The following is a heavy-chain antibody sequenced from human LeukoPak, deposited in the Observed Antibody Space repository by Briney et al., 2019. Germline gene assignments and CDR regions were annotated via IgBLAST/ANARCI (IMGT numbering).Heavy chain of an antibody. D-gene: IGHD3-10*01. CDR2: ISSSSSYI. V-gene: IGHV3-21*01. J-gene: IGHJ6*03. CDR1: GFTFSSYN. CDR3: ARGGGGFGEYMDV. Sequence: GGSLRLSCAVSGFTFSSYNMNWVRQAPGKGLEWVSFISSSSSYIYYADSVKGRFTISRDNAKNSLSLQMYSLRAEDTAVYYCARGGGGFGEYMDVWGQGTTVTVSS.